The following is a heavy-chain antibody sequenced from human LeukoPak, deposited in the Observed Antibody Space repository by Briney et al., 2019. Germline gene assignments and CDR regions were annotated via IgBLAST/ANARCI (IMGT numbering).Heavy chain of an antibody. CDR2: ISGSGGST. CDR1: GFTFSSYA. Sequence: GGSLRLSCAASGFTFSSYAMSWVRQAPGKGLEWVSAISGSGGSTYYADPVKGRFTISRDNSKNTLYLQMNSLRAEDTAVYYCAKSEGIAVAGTVSDYWGQGTLVTVSS. D-gene: IGHD6-19*01. V-gene: IGHV3-23*01. J-gene: IGHJ4*02. CDR3: AKSEGIAVAGTVSDY.